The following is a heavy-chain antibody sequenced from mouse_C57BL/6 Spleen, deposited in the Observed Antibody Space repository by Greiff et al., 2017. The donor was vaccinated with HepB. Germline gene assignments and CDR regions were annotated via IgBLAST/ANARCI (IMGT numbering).Heavy chain of an antibody. CDR2: IDPSDSYT. D-gene: IGHD1-1*01. Sequence: VQLQQPGAELVMPGASVKLSCKASGYTFTSYWMHWVKQRPGQGLEWIGEIDPSDSYTNYNQKFKGKSTLTVDKSSSTAYMQLSSLTSEDSAVYYCARNYYGSRGYFDYWGQGTTLTVSS. CDR1: GYTFTSYW. J-gene: IGHJ2*01. CDR3: ARNYYGSRGYFDY. V-gene: IGHV1-69*01.